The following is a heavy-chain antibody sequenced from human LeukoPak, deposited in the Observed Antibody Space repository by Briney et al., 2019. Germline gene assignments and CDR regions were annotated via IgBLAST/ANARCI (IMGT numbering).Heavy chain of an antibody. J-gene: IGHJ6*02. Sequence: GGSLRLSCAASGFTFSSYAMHWVRQAPGKGLEWVAVISYDGSNKYYADSVKGRFTISRDNSKNTLYLQMNSLRAEDTAVYYCAREGTSYGYGMDVWGQGTTVTVSS. CDR2: ISYDGSNK. CDR3: AREGTSYGYGMDV. D-gene: IGHD5-18*01. CDR1: GFTFSSYA. V-gene: IGHV3-30-3*01.